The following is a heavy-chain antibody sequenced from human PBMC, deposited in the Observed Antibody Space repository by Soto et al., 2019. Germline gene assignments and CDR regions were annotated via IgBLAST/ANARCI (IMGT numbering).Heavy chain of an antibody. J-gene: IGHJ5*02. CDR1: GGSISSYY. CDR2: IHYSGST. V-gene: IGHV4-59*01. Sequence: SETLSLTCTVSGGSISSYYWSWIRQPPGKGLEWIGYIHYSGSTNYNPSLKSRDTISVDTSKNQFSLKLNSVTAADTAVYYCARPHGGSSGWDNWFDPWGQGTLVTVSS. D-gene: IGHD6-25*01. CDR3: ARPHGGSSGWDNWFDP.